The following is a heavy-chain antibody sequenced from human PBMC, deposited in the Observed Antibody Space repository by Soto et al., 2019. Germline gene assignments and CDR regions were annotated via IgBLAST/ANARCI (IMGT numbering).Heavy chain of an antibody. CDR2: VYYNGNT. J-gene: IGHJ4*02. CDR3: ARLSGTYNDRYFDF. V-gene: IGHV4-39*01. D-gene: IGHD1-26*01. Sequence: SETLSLTCTVSGGSISSYYWVWIRQPPGKGLEWIGNVYYNGNTFCTPSLKSRLTISVDTSNNQFSLRLKSVTAADTALYYCARLSGTYNDRYFDFWGQGVLVTVSS. CDR1: GGSISSYY.